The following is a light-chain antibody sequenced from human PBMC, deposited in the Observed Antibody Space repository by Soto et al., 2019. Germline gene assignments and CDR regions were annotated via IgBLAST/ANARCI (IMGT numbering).Light chain of an antibody. J-gene: IGKJ1*01. CDR3: QQYNSYST. CDR2: DAS. CDR1: QSISTW. Sequence: DIQMTQSPSTLSASVGDRVTMTCRASQSISTWLAWYQQKPGKAPKLLIYDASSLESGVPSRFSGSGSGTEFTLTISSLQPEDFASYYCQQYNSYSTFGQGTKVDIK. V-gene: IGKV1-5*01.